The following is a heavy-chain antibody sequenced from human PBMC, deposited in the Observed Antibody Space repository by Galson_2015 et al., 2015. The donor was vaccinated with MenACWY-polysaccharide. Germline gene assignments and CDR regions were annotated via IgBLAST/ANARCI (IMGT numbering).Heavy chain of an antibody. CDR1: GFTFSTYA. CDR2: VSSGSGTI. CDR3: ARVPYRSRAFDS. Sequence: SLRLSCAASGFTFSTYAMPWVRQAPGKGLEWVSSVSSGSGTIYYAESVKGRFTISRDNAQSSLYLHMISLRDEDTAAYYCARVPYRSRAFDSWGQGTLVTVSS. D-gene: IGHD4-11*01. J-gene: IGHJ4*02. V-gene: IGHV3-48*02.